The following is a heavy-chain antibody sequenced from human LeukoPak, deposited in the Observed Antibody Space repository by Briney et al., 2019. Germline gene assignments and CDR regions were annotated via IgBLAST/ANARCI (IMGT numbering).Heavy chain of an antibody. J-gene: IGHJ6*03. CDR1: GFTVSSNY. Sequence: GGSLRLSCAASGFTVSSNYMRAGRQAPGKRLEWVSVIYSGGSTYYADSVKGRFTISRDNSKNTLYLQMNSLRAEDTAVYYCARDTEGSVDYYYMDVWGKGTTVTVSS. CDR3: ARDTEGSVDYYYMDV. V-gene: IGHV3-53*01. CDR2: IYSGGST.